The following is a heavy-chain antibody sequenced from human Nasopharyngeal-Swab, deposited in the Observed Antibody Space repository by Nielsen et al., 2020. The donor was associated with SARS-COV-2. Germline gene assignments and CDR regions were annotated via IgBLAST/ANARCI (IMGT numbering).Heavy chain of an antibody. Sequence: SETLSLTCTVSGGSISSSSYYWGWIRQPPGKGLEWIGSIYYSGSTYYNPSLKSRVTISVDTSKNHFSLKLSSVTAADTAVYYCARLSGYSGYDERAFDYWGQGTLVTVSS. CDR2: IYYSGST. CDR1: GGSISSSSYY. J-gene: IGHJ4*02. V-gene: IGHV4-39*01. D-gene: IGHD5-12*01. CDR3: ARLSGYSGYDERAFDY.